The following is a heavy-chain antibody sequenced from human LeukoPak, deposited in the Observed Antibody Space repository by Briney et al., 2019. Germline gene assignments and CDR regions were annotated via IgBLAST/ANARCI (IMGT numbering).Heavy chain of an antibody. CDR3: ARLRTGVDAFDI. CDR1: GGSISSSSYY. Sequence: SETLSLTCTVSGGSISSSSYYWGWIRQPPGKGLEWIGSIYYSGGTYYNPSLKSRVTISVDTSKNQFSLKLSSVTAADTAVYYCARLRTGVDAFDIWGQGTMVTVSS. V-gene: IGHV4-39*01. D-gene: IGHD3-10*01. J-gene: IGHJ3*02. CDR2: IYYSGGT.